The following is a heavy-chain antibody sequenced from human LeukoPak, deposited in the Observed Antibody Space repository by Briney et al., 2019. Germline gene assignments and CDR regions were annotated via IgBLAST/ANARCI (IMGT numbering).Heavy chain of an antibody. CDR2: IYYSGST. CDR1: GGSINSYY. J-gene: IGHJ4*02. Sequence: SETLSLTCTVSGGSINSYYRSWIRRPPGKGLECIGYIYYSGSTNYNPSLKSRVTISVDTSKNQFSLKLSSVTAADTAVYYCARGKGYFDYWGRGALVTVSS. V-gene: IGHV4-59*01. CDR3: ARGKGYFDY.